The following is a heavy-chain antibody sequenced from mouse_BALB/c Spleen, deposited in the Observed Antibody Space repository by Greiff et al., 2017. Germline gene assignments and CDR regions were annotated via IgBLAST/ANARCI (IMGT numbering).Heavy chain of an antibody. D-gene: IGHD1-1*01. CDR3: ARSPLYYGSSYAWYFDV. CDR2: ISYSGST. J-gene: IGHJ1*01. CDR1: GYSITSDYA. Sequence: EVKLLESGPGLVKPSQSLSLTCTVTGYSITSDYAWHWIRQFPGNKLEWMGYISYSGSTSYNPSLKSRISITRDTSKNQFFLQLNSVTTEDTTTYYCARSPLYYGSSYAWYFDVWGAGTTVTVSS. V-gene: IGHV3-2*02.